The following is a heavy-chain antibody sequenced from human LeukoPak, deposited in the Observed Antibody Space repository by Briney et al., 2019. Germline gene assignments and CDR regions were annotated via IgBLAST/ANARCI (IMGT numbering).Heavy chain of an antibody. V-gene: IGHV3-21*01. CDR3: ARERYSSTYLHYYYYMDV. J-gene: IGHJ6*03. D-gene: IGHD6-13*01. CDR2: ISSSSSYI. Sequence: PGGSLRLSCAASGFTFSSYSMNWVRQAPGEGLEWVSSISSSSSYIYYADSVKGRFTISRDNAKNSLYLQMNSLRAEDTAVYYCARERYSSTYLHYYYYMDVWGKGTTVTVSS. CDR1: GFTFSSYS.